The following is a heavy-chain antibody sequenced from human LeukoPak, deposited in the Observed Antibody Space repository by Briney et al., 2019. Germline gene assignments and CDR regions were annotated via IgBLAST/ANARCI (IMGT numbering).Heavy chain of an antibody. CDR1: GGSISSSSYY. CDR2: IYTSGST. D-gene: IGHD5-18*01. Sequence: SETLSLTCTVSGGSISSSSYYWNWIRQPAGKGLEWIGRIYTSGSTDYNPSLKSRVTMSVDTSKNQFSLKLSSVTAADTAVYYCSCGYNYGLFDYWGQGILVTVSS. CDR3: SCGYNYGLFDY. J-gene: IGHJ4*02. V-gene: IGHV4-61*02.